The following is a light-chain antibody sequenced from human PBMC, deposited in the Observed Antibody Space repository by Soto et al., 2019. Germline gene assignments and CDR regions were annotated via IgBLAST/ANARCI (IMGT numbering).Light chain of an antibody. V-gene: IGKV1-17*01. CDR2: AAS. J-gene: IGKJ4*01. CDR3: QQYNSYPLT. CDR1: QGIGND. Sequence: DIQMTQSPSSLSASVGVRVTITCRASQGIGNDLGWYQQKPGKAPKRLIYAASSLQSGVPSRFSGSESGTEFTLTISSLQPEDFATYYCQQYNSYPLTFGGGTKVEVK.